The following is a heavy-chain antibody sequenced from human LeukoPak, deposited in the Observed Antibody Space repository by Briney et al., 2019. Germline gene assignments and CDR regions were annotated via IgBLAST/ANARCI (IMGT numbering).Heavy chain of an antibody. Sequence: PSQTLSLTCTVSGGSIISSGYYWSWVPQHPGKGLEWIGYIYYSGNTYYNPSLKSRVTISVDTSKKQFSLKLSSVTAADTAVYYCARGNVVVITPTLWFDPWGQGTLVTVSS. D-gene: IGHD2-15*01. V-gene: IGHV4-31*03. CDR1: GGSIISSGYY. CDR2: IYYSGNT. J-gene: IGHJ5*02. CDR3: ARGNVVVITPTLWFDP.